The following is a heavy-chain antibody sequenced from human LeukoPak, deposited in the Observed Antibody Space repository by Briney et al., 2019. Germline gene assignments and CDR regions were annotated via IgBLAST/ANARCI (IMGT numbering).Heavy chain of an antibody. Sequence: GASVKVSCKASGGTFSSYAISWVRQAPGQGLEWMGGIIPIFGTANYAQKFQGRVTITADESTSTAYMELSSLRSEDTAVHYCARATYYYGSGSYPPGHWGQGTLVTVSS. CDR3: ARATYYYGSGSYPPGH. CDR1: GGTFSSYA. J-gene: IGHJ4*02. CDR2: IIPIFGTA. V-gene: IGHV1-69*13. D-gene: IGHD3-10*01.